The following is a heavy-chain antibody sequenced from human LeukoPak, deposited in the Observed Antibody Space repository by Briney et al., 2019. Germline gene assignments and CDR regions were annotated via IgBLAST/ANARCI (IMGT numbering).Heavy chain of an antibody. Sequence: GESLKIPCKASGYSFTSYWIGWVRQMPGKGLEWMGIIYPGDSDTRYSPSFQGQVTISADKSISTAYLQWSSLKASDTAMYYCARRPYYDSSGYHYYFDFWGQGTLVTVSS. CDR1: GYSFTSYW. J-gene: IGHJ4*02. CDR3: ARRPYYDSSGYHYYFDF. CDR2: IYPGDSDT. V-gene: IGHV5-51*01. D-gene: IGHD3-22*01.